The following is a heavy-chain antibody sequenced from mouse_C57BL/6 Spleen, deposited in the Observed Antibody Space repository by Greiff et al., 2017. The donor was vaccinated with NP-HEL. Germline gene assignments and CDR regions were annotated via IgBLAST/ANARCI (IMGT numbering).Heavy chain of an antibody. CDR3: ARYYGSSFIYAMDY. V-gene: IGHV2-9-1*01. Sequence: VQLQESGPGLVAPSQSLSITCTVSGFSLTSYAISWVRQPPGKGLEWLGVIWTGGGTNYNSALKSRLSISKDNSKSQVFLKMNSLQTDDTARYYCARYYGSSFIYAMDYWGQGTSVTVSS. D-gene: IGHD1-1*01. J-gene: IGHJ4*01. CDR2: IWTGGGT. CDR1: GFSLTSYA.